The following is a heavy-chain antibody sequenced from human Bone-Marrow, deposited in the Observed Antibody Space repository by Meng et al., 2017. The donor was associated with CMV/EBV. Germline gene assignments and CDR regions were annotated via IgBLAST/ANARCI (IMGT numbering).Heavy chain of an antibody. D-gene: IGHD2-2*01. V-gene: IGHV3-30*02. CDR1: GFTFSSYA. Sequence: GESLKISCAASGFTFSSYAMHWVRQAPGKGLEWVAFIRYDGSNKYYADSVKGRFTISRDNSKNTLYLQMNSLRAEDTAVYYCAKEFRYCSSTSCWGQGKLVTVSS. CDR2: IRYDGSNK. CDR3: AKEFRYCSSTSC. J-gene: IGHJ4*02.